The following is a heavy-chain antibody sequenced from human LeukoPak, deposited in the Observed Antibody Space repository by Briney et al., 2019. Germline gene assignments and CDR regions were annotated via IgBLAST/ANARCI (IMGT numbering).Heavy chain of an antibody. CDR3: AADIVVVPAAIGGSFDY. CDR1: GFTFSSYS. D-gene: IGHD2-2*01. J-gene: IGHJ4*02. Sequence: PGESLRLSCAASGFTFSSYSMNWVRQAVGNGLEWVSSISSSSSYIYYADSVKGRFTISRDNAKNSLYLQMNSLRAEDTAVYYCAADIVVVPAAIGGSFDYWGQGTLVTVSS. V-gene: IGHV3-21*01. CDR2: ISSSSSYI.